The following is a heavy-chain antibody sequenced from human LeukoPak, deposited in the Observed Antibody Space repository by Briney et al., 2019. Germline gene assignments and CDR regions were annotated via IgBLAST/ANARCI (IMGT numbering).Heavy chain of an antibody. J-gene: IGHJ4*02. Sequence: PSETLSLTCAVYGGSFSGYYWGWIRQPPGKGLEWIGSIYRGGTTHYNPSLKSRVTLSVDTSKNQFSLKLNSVTAADTAVYYCARHGPYCSSTSCYFIVWGQGTLVTVSS. V-gene: IGHV4-34*01. CDR3: ARHGPYCSSTSCYFIV. CDR1: GGSFSGYY. D-gene: IGHD2-2*01. CDR2: IYRGGTT.